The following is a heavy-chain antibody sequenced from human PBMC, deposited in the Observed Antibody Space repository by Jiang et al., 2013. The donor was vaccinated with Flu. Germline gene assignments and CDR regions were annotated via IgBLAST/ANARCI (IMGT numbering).Heavy chain of an antibody. CDR1: RYNFTTYW. CDR2: FYPGDSDT. D-gene: IGHD2-21*01. V-gene: IGHV5-51*01. J-gene: IGHJ3*01. Sequence: SLKISCKGSRYNFTTYWVGWVRQMPGKGLEWMGVFYPGDSDTRYSPSFQGRVTISADKSINTAYLQWSSLKASDTAMYYCARQVIRIGGNDAFDVWGQGTMVTVSS. CDR3: ARQVIRIGGNDAFDV.